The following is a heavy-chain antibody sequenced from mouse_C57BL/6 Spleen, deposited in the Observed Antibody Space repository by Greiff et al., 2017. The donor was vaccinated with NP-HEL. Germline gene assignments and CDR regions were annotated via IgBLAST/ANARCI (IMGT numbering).Heavy chain of an antibody. Sequence: EVQLQQSGPELVKPGASVKISCKASGYSFTGYYMNWVKQSPEKSLEWIGEINPSTGGTTYNQKFKAKATLTVDKSSSTAYMQLKSLTSEDSAVYYCARVGRDYAMDYWGQGTSVTVSS. CDR1: GYSFTGYY. CDR3: ARVGRDYAMDY. J-gene: IGHJ4*01. CDR2: INPSTGGT. V-gene: IGHV1-42*01. D-gene: IGHD3-1*01.